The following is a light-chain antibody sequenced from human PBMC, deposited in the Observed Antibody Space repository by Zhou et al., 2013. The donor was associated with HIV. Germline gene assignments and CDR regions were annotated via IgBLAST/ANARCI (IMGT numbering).Light chain of an antibody. CDR3: QQYNSYPRT. CDR1: QGISDY. J-gene: IGKJ5*01. Sequence: DIQMTQSPSALSASVGDRVTITCRASQGISDYLAWYQQRPGKVPKLLIYGATTLQSGVPSRFSGSGSGTDFTLTISSLQPEDFATYYCQQYNSYPRTFGQGTRLDIK. CDR2: GAT. V-gene: IGKV1-27*01.